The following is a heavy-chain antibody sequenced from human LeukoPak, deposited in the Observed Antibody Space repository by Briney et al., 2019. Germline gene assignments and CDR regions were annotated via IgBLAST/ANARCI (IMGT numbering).Heavy chain of an antibody. J-gene: IGHJ1*01. CDR2: INHSGST. CDR1: GGSFSGYY. Sequence: SETLSLTCAVYGGSFSGYYWSWIRHPPGKGLEWIGEINHSGSTNYNPSLKSRVTISVDTSKNQFSLKLSSVTAADTAVYYCARGGFFYYGSGSKGFQHWGQGTLVTVSS. V-gene: IGHV4-34*01. CDR3: ARGGFFYYGSGSKGFQH. D-gene: IGHD3-10*01.